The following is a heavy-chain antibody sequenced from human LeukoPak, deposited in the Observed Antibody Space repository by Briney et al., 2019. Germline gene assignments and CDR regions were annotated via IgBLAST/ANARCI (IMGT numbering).Heavy chain of an antibody. CDR1: GFTFSSYG. V-gene: IGHV3-30*18. Sequence: GGSLRLSCAASGFTFSSYGMHWVRQAPGKGLDWVAVISYDGSNKYYADSVKGRFTISRDNSKNTLYLQMNSLRAEDTAVYYCAKPRGIQLWSSFDYWGQGTLVTVSS. J-gene: IGHJ4*02. D-gene: IGHD5-18*01. CDR3: AKPRGIQLWSSFDY. CDR2: ISYDGSNK.